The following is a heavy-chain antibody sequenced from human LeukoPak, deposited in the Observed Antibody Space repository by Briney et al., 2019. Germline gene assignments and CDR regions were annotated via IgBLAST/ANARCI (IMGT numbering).Heavy chain of an antibody. Sequence: GASAKVSCKASGYTFTGYYMHWVRQAPGQGLEWMGWINPNSGGTNYAQKFQGRVTMTRDTSISTAYMELSRLRSDDTAVYYCARGFIAARPGWFDPWGQGTLVTVSS. J-gene: IGHJ5*02. CDR2: INPNSGGT. CDR1: GYTFTGYY. CDR3: ARGFIAARPGWFDP. D-gene: IGHD6-6*01. V-gene: IGHV1-2*02.